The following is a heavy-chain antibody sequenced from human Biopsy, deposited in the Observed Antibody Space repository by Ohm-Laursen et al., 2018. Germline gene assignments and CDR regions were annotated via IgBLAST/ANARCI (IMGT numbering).Heavy chain of an antibody. CDR3: ARGDYFDSNGYFWFDP. D-gene: IGHD3-22*01. CDR1: GGSISSGGSY. Sequence: SDTLSLTCTVSGGSISSGGSYWSWIRQRPGKGLEWIGYLFNSANTYYNPSLKNLITISGDTSKNQFSLKLNSVTAADTAVYYCARGDYFDSNGYFWFDPWGQGTLVTVSS. CDR2: LFNSANT. J-gene: IGHJ5*02. V-gene: IGHV4-31*01.